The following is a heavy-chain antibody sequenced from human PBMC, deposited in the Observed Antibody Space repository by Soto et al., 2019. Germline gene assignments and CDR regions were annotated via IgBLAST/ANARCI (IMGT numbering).Heavy chain of an antibody. Sequence: LRLSCAASGFTFSSHAMSWVRQAPGKGLEWVSAISGSGDSTYYADSVKGRFTISRDNSKNTLYLQMNSLRAEDTAVYYCAKEGVQLWSPFDYWGQGTLVTVSS. CDR2: ISGSGDST. D-gene: IGHD5-18*01. J-gene: IGHJ4*02. CDR1: GFTFSSHA. CDR3: AKEGVQLWSPFDY. V-gene: IGHV3-23*01.